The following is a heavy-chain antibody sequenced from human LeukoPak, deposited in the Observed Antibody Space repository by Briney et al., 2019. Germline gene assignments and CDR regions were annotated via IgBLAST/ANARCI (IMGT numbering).Heavy chain of an antibody. CDR1: GFTFSTYW. J-gene: IGHJ3*02. D-gene: IGHD5-12*01. Sequence: GGSLRLSCSASGFTFSTYWMSWVRQAPGKGLEWVANIKQDGSEKYYVDSVKGRFTISRDNAKNSLYLQMNSLRAEDTAVYYCARDRRGFYAFDIWGQGTMVTVSS. CDR2: IKQDGSEK. V-gene: IGHV3-7*03. CDR3: ARDRRGFYAFDI.